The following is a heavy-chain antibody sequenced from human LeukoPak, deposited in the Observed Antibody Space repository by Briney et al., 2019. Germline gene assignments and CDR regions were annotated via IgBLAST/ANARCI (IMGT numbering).Heavy chain of an antibody. CDR1: GGTFSSYA. CDR3: ASITAAAGTGGFDY. D-gene: IGHD6-13*01. J-gene: IGHJ4*02. Sequence: ASVKVSCKASGGTFSSYAINWVRQAPGQGLEWMGGIIPIFGTANYAQKFQGRVTITADESTSTAYMELSSLRSEDTAVYYCASITAAAGTGGFDYWGQGTLVTVSS. V-gene: IGHV1-69*13. CDR2: IIPIFGTA.